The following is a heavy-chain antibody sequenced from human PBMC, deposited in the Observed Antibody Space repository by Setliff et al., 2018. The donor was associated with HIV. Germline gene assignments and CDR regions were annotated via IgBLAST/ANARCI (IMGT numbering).Heavy chain of an antibody. D-gene: IGHD6-19*01. CDR3: ARSSMAGFDY. Sequence: SETLSLTCTVSGGSISSSSYYWGWIRQPPGKGLEWIGSIHLSDTYYNPSLKSRVTISVDTSKDQFSLKLTSLTAADTAVYYCARSSMAGFDYWGQGKLVTVSS. J-gene: IGHJ4*02. CDR1: GGSISSSSYY. V-gene: IGHV4-39*07. CDR2: IHLSDT.